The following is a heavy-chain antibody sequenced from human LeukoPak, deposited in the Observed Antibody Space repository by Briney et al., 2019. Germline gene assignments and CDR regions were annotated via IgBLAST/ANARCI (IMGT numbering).Heavy chain of an antibody. CDR3: ARLSGSSHSDWFDP. J-gene: IGHJ5*02. V-gene: IGHV4-59*08. CDR1: GGSISSYY. CDR2: IYHSGST. D-gene: IGHD1-26*01. Sequence: SETLSLTCTVSGGSISSYYWSWIRQPPGKGLEWIGYIYHSGSTDYNPSIKSRVTISVDTSKNQFSLKLSSVTAADTAVYYCARLSGSSHSDWFDPWGQGTLVTVSS.